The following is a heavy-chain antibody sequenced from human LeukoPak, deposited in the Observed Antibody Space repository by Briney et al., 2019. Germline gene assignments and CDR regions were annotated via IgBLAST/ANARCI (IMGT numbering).Heavy chain of an antibody. V-gene: IGHV4-59*01. D-gene: IGHD5-18*01. CDR1: GGSISNYY. Sequence: SETLSLTCTVSGGSISNYYWSWIRQPPGKGLEWIAYIDYRGSTTYNPSLKSRVTISVDTSRNQFSLKLSSVTAADTAVYYCARSRSGYSYDHAAFDSWGQGTMVTVTS. CDR3: ARSRSGYSYDHAAFDS. CDR2: IDYRGST. J-gene: IGHJ3*02.